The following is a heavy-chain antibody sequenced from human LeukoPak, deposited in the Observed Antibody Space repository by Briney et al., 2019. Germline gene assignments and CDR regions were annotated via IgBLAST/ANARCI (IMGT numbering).Heavy chain of an antibody. CDR1: GFTFTSYD. CDR2: MDSNSGDT. Sequence: ASVKVSCKASGFTFTSYDINWVRQATGQGLEWMGWMDSNSGDTGYAQKFQGGVTLTRNTSINTAYMHLYSLTSEDTAVYYCARGIGTGGSGEYYFDYWGQGTLVTVSS. J-gene: IGHJ4*02. V-gene: IGHV1-8*01. CDR3: ARGIGTGGSGEYYFDY. D-gene: IGHD3-10*01.